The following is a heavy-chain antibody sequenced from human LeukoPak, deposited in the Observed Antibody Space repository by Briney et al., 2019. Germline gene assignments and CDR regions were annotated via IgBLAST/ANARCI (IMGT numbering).Heavy chain of an antibody. Sequence: GESLRLSCAASGFTFSSYGMHWVRQAPGKGLEWVSILSGSGGATYYADSVKGRFTISRDNSENTLFLQMNNLGAEDTALYYCAKKRVITTPDAIDWYFDLWGRGTLVTVSS. V-gene: IGHV3-23*01. CDR2: LSGSGGAT. CDR1: GFTFSSYG. CDR3: AKKRVITTPDAIDWYFDL. J-gene: IGHJ2*01. D-gene: IGHD1-1*01.